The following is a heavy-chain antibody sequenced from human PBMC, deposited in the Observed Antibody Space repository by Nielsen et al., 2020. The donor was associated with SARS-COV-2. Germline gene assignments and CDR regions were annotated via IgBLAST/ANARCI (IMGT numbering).Heavy chain of an antibody. J-gene: IGHJ6*02. CDR2: IKQDGSEK. Sequence: GESLKISCAASGFTFSSYWMSWVRQAPGKGLEWVANIKQDGSEKYYVDSMKGRFTISRDNAKNSLYLQMNSLRAEDTAVYYCAREDLLKSSSWYGDYYYYGMDVWGQGTTVTVSS. CDR3: AREDLLKSSSWYGDYYYYGMDV. D-gene: IGHD6-13*01. CDR1: GFTFSSYW. V-gene: IGHV3-7*05.